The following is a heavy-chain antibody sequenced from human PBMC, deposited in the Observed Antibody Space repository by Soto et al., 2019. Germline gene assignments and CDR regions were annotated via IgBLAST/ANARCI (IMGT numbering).Heavy chain of an antibody. Sequence: QVQLVQSGAEVKKPGSSVKVSCKASGGTFSSYAISWVRQAPGQGLEWMGEIIPIFGTANYAKKFQGRVTITADESTSTAYMELSSLRSEDTAVYYCARDVNDGELTSHGAFDIWRQGTMVTVSS. CDR1: GGTFSSYA. J-gene: IGHJ3*02. D-gene: IGHD1-26*01. V-gene: IGHV1-69*12. CDR3: ARDVNDGELTSHGAFDI. CDR2: IIPIFGTA.